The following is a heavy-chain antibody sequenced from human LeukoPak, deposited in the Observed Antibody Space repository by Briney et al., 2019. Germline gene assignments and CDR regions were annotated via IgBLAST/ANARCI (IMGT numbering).Heavy chain of an antibody. CDR2: ISSDGSNK. Sequence: GRSLRLSCAASGFTFSSYVLHWVRQAPGKGLDWVAAISSDGSNKFYADSVKGRFTISRDISTNTLYLQMNSLRAEDTALYYCATVYSYGPLYYFDYWGRGILLTVSS. J-gene: IGHJ4*02. CDR3: ATVYSYGPLYYFDY. D-gene: IGHD5-18*01. V-gene: IGHV3-30-3*01. CDR1: GFTFSSYV.